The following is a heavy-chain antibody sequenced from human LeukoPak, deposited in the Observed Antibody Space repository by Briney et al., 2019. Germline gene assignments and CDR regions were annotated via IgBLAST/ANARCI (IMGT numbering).Heavy chain of an antibody. Sequence: GGSLRLSCAASGFTLSRFSMNWPRHAPGKGLEWVSHIPSGSDPIYYADSVKGRFTISRDTAKNSLFLQMNSLRDDDTAVYFCARDLHGGHDTFDHWGQGTLVTVSS. CDR1: GFTLSRFS. CDR2: IPSGSDPI. CDR3: ARDLHGGHDTFDH. D-gene: IGHD5-12*01. J-gene: IGHJ4*02. V-gene: IGHV3-48*02.